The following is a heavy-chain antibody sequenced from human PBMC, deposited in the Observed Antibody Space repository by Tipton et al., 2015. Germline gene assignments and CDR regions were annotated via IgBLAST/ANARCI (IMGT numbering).Heavy chain of an antibody. Sequence: QLVQSGGEVKKPGESLKISCKGPGSSFINTWIAWVRQMPGKGLEWMGIIYPDGSDTRYSPSFQGQVTISADKSINTAYLQWTSLKASDTAMYYCARHVSFYYDTHGYDALDIWAQGTMVTVSS. CDR1: GSSFINTW. CDR3: ARHVSFYYDTHGYDALDI. CDR2: IYPDGSDT. V-gene: IGHV5-51*01. D-gene: IGHD3-22*01. J-gene: IGHJ3*02.